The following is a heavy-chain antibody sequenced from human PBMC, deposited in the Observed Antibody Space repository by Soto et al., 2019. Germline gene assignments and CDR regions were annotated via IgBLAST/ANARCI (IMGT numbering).Heavy chain of an antibody. V-gene: IGHV1-3*01. CDR1: GYTFTGYA. Sequence: ASVKVSCKASGYTFTGYAMHWVRQAPGQRLEWMGWINAGNGNTKYSQKFQGRVTITADESTSTAYMELSSLRSEDTAVYYCAREQRYYYDSSGYYNNLYAFDIWGQGTMVTVSS. CDR3: AREQRYYYDSSGYYNNLYAFDI. D-gene: IGHD3-22*01. J-gene: IGHJ3*02. CDR2: INAGNGNT.